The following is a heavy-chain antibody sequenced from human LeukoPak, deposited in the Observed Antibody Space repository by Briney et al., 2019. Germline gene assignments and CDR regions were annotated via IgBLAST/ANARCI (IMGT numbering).Heavy chain of an antibody. V-gene: IGHV4-59*08. Sequence: PSETLSLTCTVSGGSIIGYYWSWIRQPPGKGLGWIGYIYYRGATYYNPSLNSRVTMSVDTSKKQFSLRLSSVTATDTAVYYCARHDDVPVIRRGFDYWGQGTLVSVSS. D-gene: IGHD2-21*02. J-gene: IGHJ4*02. CDR3: ARHDDVPVIRRGFDY. CDR1: GGSIIGYY. CDR2: IYYRGAT.